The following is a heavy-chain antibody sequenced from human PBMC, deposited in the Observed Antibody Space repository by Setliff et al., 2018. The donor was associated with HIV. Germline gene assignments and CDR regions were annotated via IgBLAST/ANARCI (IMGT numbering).Heavy chain of an antibody. CDR3: ARWVTTPTKGAFDI. V-gene: IGHV4-39*01. Sequence: SSETLSLTCSVSGVSINRTDHYWGWIRQSPGKSLEWIGSVSQSGSTYYNPSLKSRITISVDRSKNLFSMKLSSVTAADTTMYYCARWVTTPTKGAFDIWGQGTVVTVSS. CDR1: GVSINRTDHY. CDR2: VSQSGST. D-gene: IGHD3-22*01. J-gene: IGHJ3*02.